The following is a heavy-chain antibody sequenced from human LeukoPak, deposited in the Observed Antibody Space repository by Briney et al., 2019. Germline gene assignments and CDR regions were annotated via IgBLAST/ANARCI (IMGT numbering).Heavy chain of an antibody. Sequence: SETLSLTCTVSGGSISRYYWSWIRQPPGKGLEWIGYISYTGSTTYNSSLKSRVTISVDTSKNQFSLKLSSVTAADTAVYYCARDSGGNYGFSFDYWGQGTLVTVSS. D-gene: IGHD4-17*01. CDR1: GGSISRYY. V-gene: IGHV4-59*12. CDR2: ISYTGST. J-gene: IGHJ4*02. CDR3: ARDSGGNYGFSFDY.